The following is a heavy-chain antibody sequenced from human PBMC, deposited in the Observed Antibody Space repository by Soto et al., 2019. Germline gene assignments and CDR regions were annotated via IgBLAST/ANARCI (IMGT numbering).Heavy chain of an antibody. J-gene: IGHJ3*02. CDR3: ARDLVPAAINGAFDI. V-gene: IGHV3-21*01. D-gene: IGHD2-2*02. CDR1: GFTFSSYS. Sequence: GGSLRLSCAASGFTFSSYSMNWVRQAPGKGLEWVSSISSSSSYIYYADSVKGRFTISRDNAKNSLYLQMNSLRAEDTAVYYCARDLVPAAINGAFDIWGQGTMVTVSS. CDR2: ISSSSSYI.